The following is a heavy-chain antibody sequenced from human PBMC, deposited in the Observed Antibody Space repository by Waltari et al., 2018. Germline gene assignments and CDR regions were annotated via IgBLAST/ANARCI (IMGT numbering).Heavy chain of an antibody. V-gene: IGHV3-30*18. Sequence: QVQLVESGGGVVQPGRSLRLSCAASGFTFSSYGMHWVRQAPGKGLEWVAVISYDGSNKYYADSVKGRFTISRDNSKNTLYLQMNSLRAEDTAVYDCAKDAGAPIDYWGQGTLVTVSS. CDR1: GFTFSSYG. CDR3: AKDAGAPIDY. J-gene: IGHJ4*02. CDR2: ISYDGSNK. D-gene: IGHD1-26*01.